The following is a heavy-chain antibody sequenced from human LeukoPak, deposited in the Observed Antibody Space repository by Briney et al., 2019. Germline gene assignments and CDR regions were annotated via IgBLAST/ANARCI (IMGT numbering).Heavy chain of an antibody. CDR3: ARDSGHHYYFDY. V-gene: IGHV3-30-3*01. CDR2: ISYDGSNK. J-gene: IGHJ4*02. CDR1: GFTFGSYA. Sequence: GGSLRLSCAASGFTFGSYAMHWVRQAPGKGLEWVAVISYDGSNKYYADSVKGRFTISRDNSKNTLYLQMNSLRAEDTAVYYCARDSGHHYYFDYWGQGTLVTVSP.